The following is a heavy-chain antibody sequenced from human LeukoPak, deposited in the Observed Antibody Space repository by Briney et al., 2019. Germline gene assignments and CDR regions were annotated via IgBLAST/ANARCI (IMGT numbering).Heavy chain of an antibody. CDR1: GGTFSSYA. J-gene: IGHJ4*02. CDR3: ARSLSGGQNFDY. Sequence: ASVKVSCKASGGTFSSYAISWVRQAPGQGLEWMGRIIPIFGTANYAQKFQGRVTITTDESTSTAYMELSSLRSEDTAVYYCARSLSGGQNFDYWGQGTLVTVSS. V-gene: IGHV1-69*05. D-gene: IGHD2-15*01. CDR2: IIPIFGTA.